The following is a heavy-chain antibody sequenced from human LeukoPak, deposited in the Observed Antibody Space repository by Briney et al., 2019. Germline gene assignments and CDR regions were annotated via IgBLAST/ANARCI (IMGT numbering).Heavy chain of an antibody. Sequence: SQTLSLTCTVSGGSISSGGYYWSWIRQHPGKGLEWIGYIYYSGSTYYNRSLKSRVTISVDTSKNQFSLKLSSVTAADTAVYYCARDQGSSGYYGDDDDAFDIWGQGTMVTVPS. D-gene: IGHD3-22*01. J-gene: IGHJ3*02. CDR1: GGSISSGGYY. CDR3: ARDQGSSGYYGDDDDAFDI. V-gene: IGHV4-31*03. CDR2: IYYSGST.